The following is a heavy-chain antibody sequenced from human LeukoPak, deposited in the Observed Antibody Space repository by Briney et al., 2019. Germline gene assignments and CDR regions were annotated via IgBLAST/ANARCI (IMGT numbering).Heavy chain of an antibody. CDR2: INHSGST. Sequence: PSETLSLTCAVYGGSFSGYYWSWIRQPPGKGLEWIGEINHSGSTNYNPSLKSRVTISVDTSKNQFSLKLSSVTAADTAVYYCARGRLESSGGSCYYPYFDYWGQGTRVTVSS. D-gene: IGHD2-15*01. CDR3: ARGRLESSGGSCYYPYFDY. J-gene: IGHJ4*02. V-gene: IGHV4-34*01. CDR1: GGSFSGYY.